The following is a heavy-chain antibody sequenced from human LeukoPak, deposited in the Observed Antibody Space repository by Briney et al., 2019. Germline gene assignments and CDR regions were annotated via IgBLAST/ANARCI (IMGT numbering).Heavy chain of an antibody. J-gene: IGHJ4*02. D-gene: IGHD1-26*01. CDR1: GFTFSSYA. Sequence: GGSLRLSCAASGFTFSSYAMSWVRQAPGKGLEWVSVIYSGGSTYYADSVKGRFTISRDNSKNTLYLQMNSLRAEDTAVYYCARDRGSYNDYRGQGTLVTVSS. CDR2: IYSGGST. CDR3: ARDRGSYNDY. V-gene: IGHV3-53*01.